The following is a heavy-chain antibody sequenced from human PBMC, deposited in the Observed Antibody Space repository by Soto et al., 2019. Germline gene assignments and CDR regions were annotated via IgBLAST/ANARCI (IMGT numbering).Heavy chain of an antibody. D-gene: IGHD1-1*01. V-gene: IGHV3-11*01. CDR2: ITTSGK. CDR3: ARHMRSNWTLDY. Sequence: GGSLRLSCAASGFTFSDHYMSWVRQAPGKGLEWVSYITTSGKYYADSVKGRFTITRDNAKNSLSLQMHSLRAEDTAVYYCARHMRSNWTLDYWGQGTLVTVSS. J-gene: IGHJ4*02. CDR1: GFTFSDHY.